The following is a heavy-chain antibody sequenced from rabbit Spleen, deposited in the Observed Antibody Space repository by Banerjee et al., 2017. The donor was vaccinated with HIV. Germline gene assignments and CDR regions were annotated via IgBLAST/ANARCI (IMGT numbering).Heavy chain of an antibody. J-gene: IGHJ6*01. CDR3: ARDTGTSFSSYGMDL. V-gene: IGHV1S45*01. CDR2: IYGGGSGST. Sequence: QEQVEESGGDLVKPGGTLTLSCKASGIDFSGDYYICWVRQAPGKGLEWIACIYGGGSGSTYYASWAKGRFTISKTSSTTVTLQMTSLTGADTATYFCARDTGTSFSSYGMDLWGQGTLVTVS. CDR1: GIDFSGDYY. D-gene: IGHD7-1*01.